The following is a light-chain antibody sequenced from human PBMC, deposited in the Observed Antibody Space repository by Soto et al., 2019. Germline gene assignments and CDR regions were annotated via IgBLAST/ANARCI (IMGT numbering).Light chain of an antibody. Sequence: QSALTQPASVSGSPGQSITISCTGTSSDVGSYNLVYWYQQYPGKAPKLMIYEGSKRPSGVSNRFSGSQSGNTASLTISGLQAEDEADYYCCSYAGTVVFGGGTQLTVL. V-gene: IGLV2-23*01. J-gene: IGLJ2*01. CDR2: EGS. CDR3: CSYAGTVV. CDR1: SSDVGSYNL.